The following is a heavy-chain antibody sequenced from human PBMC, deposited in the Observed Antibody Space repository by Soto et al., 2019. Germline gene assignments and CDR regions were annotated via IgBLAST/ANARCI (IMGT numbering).Heavy chain of an antibody. Sequence: SETLSLTCTVSGGSISSSSYYWGWIRQPPGKGLEWIGSTYYSGSTYYNPSLKSRVTISVDTSKNQFSLKLSSVTAADTAVYYCAIVGATLYYYGMDVWGQGTTVTVSS. V-gene: IGHV4-39*01. CDR2: TYYSGST. D-gene: IGHD1-26*01. J-gene: IGHJ6*02. CDR3: AIVGATLYYYGMDV. CDR1: GGSISSSSYY.